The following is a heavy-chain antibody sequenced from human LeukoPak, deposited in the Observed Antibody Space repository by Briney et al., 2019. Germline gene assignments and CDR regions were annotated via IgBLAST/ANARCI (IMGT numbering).Heavy chain of an antibody. CDR3: ARYCSSTSCYNWGDAFDI. CDR1: GGSISSGSYY. J-gene: IGHJ3*02. CDR2: IYTSGST. Sequence: SQTLSLSWTVAGGSISSGSYYWSWMRQPAGKGLEWIGRIYTSGSTNYNPSLKSRVTISVDTSKTQFSLKLSSVTAADTAVYYCARYCSSTSCYNWGDAFDIWGQGTMVTVSS. D-gene: IGHD2-2*02. V-gene: IGHV4-61*02.